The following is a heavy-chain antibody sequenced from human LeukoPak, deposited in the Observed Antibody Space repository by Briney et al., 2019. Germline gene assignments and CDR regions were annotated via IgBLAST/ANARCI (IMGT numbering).Heavy chain of an antibody. J-gene: IGHJ4*02. V-gene: IGHV3-23*01. Sequence: PGGSLRLSCAASGFTFSDFTMSWVRQAPGKGLKWVSAISASADKTYYADSVKGRFTISRDNSKGTLYLQMNSLRAEDTALYYCARDFYDSSGYYYDYWGQGTLVTVSS. D-gene: IGHD3-22*01. CDR3: ARDFYDSSGYYYDY. CDR1: GFTFSDFT. CDR2: ISASADKT.